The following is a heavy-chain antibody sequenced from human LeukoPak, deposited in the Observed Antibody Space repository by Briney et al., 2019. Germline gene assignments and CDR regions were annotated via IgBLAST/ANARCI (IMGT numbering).Heavy chain of an antibody. V-gene: IGHV3-23*01. CDR3: ARDITMVRGVIITSDAFDI. J-gene: IGHJ3*02. Sequence: GGSLRLSCAASGFTFSSYGMNWVRQAPGKGLEWVSGISGTGGYSYYADSVKGRFTVSRDNAKNTLYLQMDSLRAEDTAVYYCARDITMVRGVIITSDAFDIWGQGTMVTVSS. CDR1: GFTFSSYG. CDR2: ISGTGGYS. D-gene: IGHD3-10*01.